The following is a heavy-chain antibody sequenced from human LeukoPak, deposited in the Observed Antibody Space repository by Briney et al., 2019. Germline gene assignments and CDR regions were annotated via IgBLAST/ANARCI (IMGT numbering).Heavy chain of an antibody. V-gene: IGHV1-2*02. CDR3: ARGDDYGGNGIFDS. D-gene: IGHD4-23*01. Sequence: ASVKVSCKASGGTFSSYAISWVRQAPGQGPEGMGWINPNSGGTNYAQKFQGRVTMTRDTSISTAYMELSRLRSDDTAVYYCARGDDYGGNGIFDSWGQGTLVTVSS. J-gene: IGHJ4*02. CDR1: GGTFSSYA. CDR2: INPNSGGT.